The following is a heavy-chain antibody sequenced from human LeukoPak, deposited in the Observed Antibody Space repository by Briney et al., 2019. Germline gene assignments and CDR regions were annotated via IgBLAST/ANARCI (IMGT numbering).Heavy chain of an antibody. Sequence: PGGSLRLSCAASGFTFSRYWMSWVRQAPGKGLEWVSSISGSGGTTYYADSVMGRFTFSRDNSKNTLFLQMNSLRAEDTAVYYCAKEGGAAAGYYFDYWGQGTLVTASS. CDR2: ISGSGGTT. D-gene: IGHD6-13*01. V-gene: IGHV3-23*01. J-gene: IGHJ4*02. CDR3: AKEGGAAAGYYFDY. CDR1: GFTFSRYW.